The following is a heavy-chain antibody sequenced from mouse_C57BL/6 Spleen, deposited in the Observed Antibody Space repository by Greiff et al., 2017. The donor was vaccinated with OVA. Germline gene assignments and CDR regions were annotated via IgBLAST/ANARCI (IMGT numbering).Heavy chain of an antibody. Sequence: EVKLVESGGGLVQPKGSLKLSCAASGFSFNTYAMNWVRQAPGKGLEWVARIRSKSNNYATYYADSVKDRFTISRDDSESMLYLQMNNLKTEDTAMYYCVSETAQATFFAYWGQGTLVTVSA. V-gene: IGHV10-1*01. J-gene: IGHJ3*01. CDR2: IRSKSNNYAT. CDR3: VSETAQATFFAY. CDR1: GFSFNTYA. D-gene: IGHD3-2*02.